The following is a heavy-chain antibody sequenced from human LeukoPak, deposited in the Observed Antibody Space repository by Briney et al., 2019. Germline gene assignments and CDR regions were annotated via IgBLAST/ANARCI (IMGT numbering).Heavy chain of an antibody. V-gene: IGHV1-69*04. D-gene: IGHD5-12*01. CDR2: IIPIPEMA. CDR3: GRGPGYSGV. CDR1: GGTFTSYA. J-gene: IGHJ4*02. Sequence: ASVKVSCKDSGGTFTSYAMSWVRQAPGQGPEWVGRIIPIPEMANYAQKFQGRVAITADRPTHTVFLELTNLTSDDTAVYYCGRGPGYSGVWGQGTLVTVSS.